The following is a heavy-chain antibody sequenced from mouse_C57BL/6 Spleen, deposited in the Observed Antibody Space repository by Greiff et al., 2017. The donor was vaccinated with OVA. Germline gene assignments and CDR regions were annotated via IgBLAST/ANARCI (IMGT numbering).Heavy chain of an antibody. CDR3: ARSLYGDY. CDR2: IYPGDGDT. Sequence: VQGVESGTELGKPGGPGKNSCKGSGYAFRRPWMNWVKQRPGKGLEGIGRIYPGDGDTNYNGKFKGKATLTADKSSSTAYMQLSSLTSEDSAVYFCARSLYGDYWGQGTTLTVSS. J-gene: IGHJ2*01. CDR1: GYAFRRPW. V-gene: IGHV1-82*01. D-gene: IGHD1-1*01.